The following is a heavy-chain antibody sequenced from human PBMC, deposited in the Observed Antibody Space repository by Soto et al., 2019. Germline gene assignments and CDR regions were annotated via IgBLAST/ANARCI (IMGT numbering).Heavy chain of an antibody. Sequence: SVKVSCKASGGTFSRNTISWVRQAPGQGLEWMGGIMPIFGSANYAQKFQGRVTITADENTRTVYMELSRLRSEDTAVYYCARQFDSDTTGYYYAYWGQGTPVTVSS. CDR2: IMPIFGSA. V-gene: IGHV1-69*13. CDR1: GGTFSRNT. J-gene: IGHJ4*02. D-gene: IGHD3-22*01. CDR3: ARQFDSDTTGYYYAY.